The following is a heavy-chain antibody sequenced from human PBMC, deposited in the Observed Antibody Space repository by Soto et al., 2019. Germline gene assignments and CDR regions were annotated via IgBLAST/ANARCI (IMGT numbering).Heavy chain of an antibody. CDR1: GYTFTDYG. Sequence: QVQLVQSGAEVKKPGASVKVSCKASGYTFTDYGISCVRQAPGQGLEWMGWISPYTGDTKYPQRLQGRVTVTADTSTSKAYMELGSLKSDDTDVYYCAKTGGLSWFDPWRQGTLVSVSS. D-gene: IGHD5-12*01. V-gene: IGHV1-18*01. J-gene: IGHJ5*02. CDR2: ISPYTGDT. CDR3: AKTGGLSWFDP.